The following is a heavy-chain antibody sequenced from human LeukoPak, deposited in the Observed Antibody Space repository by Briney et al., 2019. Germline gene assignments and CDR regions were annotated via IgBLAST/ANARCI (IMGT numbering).Heavy chain of an antibody. J-gene: IGHJ3*02. V-gene: IGHV3-30*03. CDR3: ARGRIVVPGAFDI. CDR1: GFTFSSYG. CDR2: ISYDGSNK. D-gene: IGHD2-21*01. Sequence: GRSLRLSCAASGFTFSSYGMHWVRQAPGKGLEWVAVISYDGSNKYYADSVKGRFTISRDNSKNTLYLQMNSLRAEDTAVYYCARGRIVVPGAFDIWGQGTMVTVSS.